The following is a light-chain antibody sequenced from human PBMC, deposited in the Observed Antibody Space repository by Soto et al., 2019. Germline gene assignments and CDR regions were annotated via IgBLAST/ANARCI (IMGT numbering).Light chain of an antibody. V-gene: IGKV1-5*03. Sequence: DVQMTQSPYTLSASVGDSVTITCRASRYINRLAWYQQKPGRAPKLLIYKASNLDSGVPSRFSGGASGIEFSLTISSLQPDDVATYYCQQYHSYPYTFGQGTKLQIK. J-gene: IGKJ2*01. CDR1: RYINR. CDR2: KAS. CDR3: QQYHSYPYT.